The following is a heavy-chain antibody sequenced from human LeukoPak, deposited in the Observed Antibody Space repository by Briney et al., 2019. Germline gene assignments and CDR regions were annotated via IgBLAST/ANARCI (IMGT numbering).Heavy chain of an antibody. CDR2: IYTSGST. J-gene: IGHJ4*02. V-gene: IGHV4-4*07. CDR3: ARDLGASGGSFDY. CDR1: GGSISSYY. Sequence: SETLSLTCSVSGGSISSYYWSWIRQPAGKGLEWIGRIYTSGSTNYNPSLKSRITMSVDTSKNQFSLKLSSVAAADTAVYYCARDLGASGGSFDYWGQGTLVTVSS. D-gene: IGHD3-10*01.